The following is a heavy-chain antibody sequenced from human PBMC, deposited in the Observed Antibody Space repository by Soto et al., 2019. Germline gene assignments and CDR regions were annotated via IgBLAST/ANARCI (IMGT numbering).Heavy chain of an antibody. CDR1: GGSINSGGYY. J-gene: IGHJ4*02. Sequence: QVQLQESGPGLVKPSQTLSLICTVSGGSINSGGYYWNWIRQHPGKGLEWIGYIFYSGSTYYNPFLRSRVTISADTSENQFSLNLSPVTAADTAVYFCARGYRHSGYSSSWVFDYWGQGTLVNVSS. V-gene: IGHV4-31*03. D-gene: IGHD6-13*01. CDR2: IFYSGST. CDR3: ARGYRHSGYSSSWVFDY.